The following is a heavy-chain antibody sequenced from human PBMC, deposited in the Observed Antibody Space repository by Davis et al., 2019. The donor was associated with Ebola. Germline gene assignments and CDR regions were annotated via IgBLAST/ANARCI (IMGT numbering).Heavy chain of an antibody. J-gene: IGHJ5*02. D-gene: IGHD5-12*01. CDR2: IYYSGST. CDR1: GGSISSYY. V-gene: IGHV4-59*12. Sequence: MPSETLSLTCTVSGGSISSYYWSWIRQPPGKGLEWIGYIYYSGSTNYNPSLKSRVTISVDTSKNQFSLKLSSVTAADTAVYYCARGRWLRSGFDPWGQGTLVTVSS. CDR3: ARGRWLRSGFDP.